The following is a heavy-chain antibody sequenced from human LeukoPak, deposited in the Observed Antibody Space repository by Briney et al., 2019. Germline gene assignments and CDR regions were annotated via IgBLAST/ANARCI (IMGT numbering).Heavy chain of an antibody. CDR1: GGSISSYY. V-gene: IGHV4-4*07. D-gene: IGHD3-10*01. CDR3: ARSTIFTGSYHFAL. CDR2: IHTSRST. Sequence: SETLSLTCTVSGGSISSYYWNWIRQPAGKGLEWIGHIHTSRSTNYNPSLKSRVTMSVDTSKNQFSLKLSSVTAAHTAVYYCARSTIFTGSYHFALWGQGTLVTVSS. J-gene: IGHJ5*02.